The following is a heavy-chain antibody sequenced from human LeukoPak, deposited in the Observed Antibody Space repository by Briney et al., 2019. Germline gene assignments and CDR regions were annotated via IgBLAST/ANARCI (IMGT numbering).Heavy chain of an antibody. D-gene: IGHD3-22*01. CDR2: INPNSGGT. Sequence: ASVEVSCKASGYTFTGYYVHGVRQAPGQGVGWRGWINPNSGGTNYAQKLQGRVTVTRDTAISTAYKELSRLRSDDTAVSYCARGRYYDGGRPAFDIWGPGTMVTVSS. CDR3: ARGRYYDGGRPAFDI. J-gene: IGHJ3*02. V-gene: IGHV1-2*02. CDR1: GYTFTGYY.